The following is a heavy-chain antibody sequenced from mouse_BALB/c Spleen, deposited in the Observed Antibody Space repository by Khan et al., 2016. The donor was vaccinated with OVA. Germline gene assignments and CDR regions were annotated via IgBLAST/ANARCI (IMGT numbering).Heavy chain of an antibody. CDR2: ISYSGST. J-gene: IGHJ4*01. CDR1: GYSITTNYA. CDR3: ARKNYYGYAGDY. D-gene: IGHD1-1*01. V-gene: IGHV3-2*02. Sequence: VQLKESGPGLVKPSQSLSLTCTVTGYSITTNYAWDWIRQFPGNKLEWMGYISYSGSTSYNPSLKSRISITRDTSKNQFFLQLNSVTTEDTDTYYCARKNYYGYAGDYWGQGTSVTVSS.